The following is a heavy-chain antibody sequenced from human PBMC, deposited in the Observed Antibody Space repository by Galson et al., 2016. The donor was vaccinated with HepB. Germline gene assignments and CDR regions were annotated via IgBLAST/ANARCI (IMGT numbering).Heavy chain of an antibody. CDR3: ARAQTTVVTYIDN. CDR2: ISSSSSYT. V-gene: IGHV3-11*06. D-gene: IGHD4-23*01. Sequence: LRLSCAASGFTFSDYYMRWIRQAPGKGLEWVSYISSSSSYTNYAESVKGRFTISRDNAQNSLYLQMNSLRAEDTAVYYCARAQTTVVTYIDNWGQGTLVTVSS. J-gene: IGHJ4*02. CDR1: GFTFSDYY.